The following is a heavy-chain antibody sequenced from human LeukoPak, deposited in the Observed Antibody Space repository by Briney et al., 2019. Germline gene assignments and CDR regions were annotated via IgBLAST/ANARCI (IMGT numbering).Heavy chain of an antibody. CDR2: IYYSGST. J-gene: IGHJ4*02. D-gene: IGHD3-22*01. CDR3: AREDDSSEFDY. V-gene: IGHV4-59*01. CDR1: GGSISSYY. Sequence: PSETLSLTCTVSGGSISSYYWSWIRQPPGKGLEWIGYIYYSGSTNYNPSLKSRVTISVDTSKNQFSLKLSSVTAADTAVYYCAREDDSSEFDYWGQGTLVTVSS.